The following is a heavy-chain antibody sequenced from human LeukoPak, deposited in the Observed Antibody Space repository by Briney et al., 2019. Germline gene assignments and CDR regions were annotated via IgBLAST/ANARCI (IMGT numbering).Heavy chain of an antibody. CDR1: GFHFGTYF. CDR2: INGIGGTK. Sequence: GGSLRLSCAASGFHFGTYFMSWVRQTPGKGLEWVASINGIGGTKYYADSVKGRFAISRDNIKDTVDLQMNSLRAEDTAVYYCAKARGIYDNTGPDYWGQGTLVTVSS. V-gene: IGHV3-23*01. D-gene: IGHD3-22*01. CDR3: AKARGIYDNTGPDY. J-gene: IGHJ4*02.